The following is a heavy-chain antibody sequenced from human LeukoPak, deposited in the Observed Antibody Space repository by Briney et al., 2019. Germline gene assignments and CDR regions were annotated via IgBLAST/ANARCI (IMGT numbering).Heavy chain of an antibody. V-gene: IGHV1-3*04. D-gene: IGHD1-1*01. CDR2: VNTGDGNT. CDR3: VTTSIATTGDDALGI. Sequence: ASVKVSCRASGYTFIPYNIHWVRQAPGQSLEWMGWVNTGDGNTKYSQNFQDRVTITRNTSASTAYMELSSLRSDDAAMYYCVTTSIATTGDDALGIWAQGTMVTVSS. J-gene: IGHJ3*02. CDR1: GYTFIPYN.